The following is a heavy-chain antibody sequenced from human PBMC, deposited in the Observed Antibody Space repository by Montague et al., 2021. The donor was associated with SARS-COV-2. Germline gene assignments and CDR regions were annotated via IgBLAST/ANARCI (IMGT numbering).Heavy chain of an antibody. CDR3: GRHKYECWSGRFPDDFDS. CDR1: GGSITDINYY. D-gene: IGHD3-3*01. CDR2: IFHSGST. J-gene: IGHJ4*02. V-gene: IGHV4-39*01. Sequence: SETLSLTCTVSGGSITDINYYWGWIRQPPGKGLHWIGNIFHSGSTYYNPSLMSRVTISVDTSRNEFSLKVNSVTAADTAVYYCGRHKYECWSGRFPDDFDSWGQGTLVTVSS.